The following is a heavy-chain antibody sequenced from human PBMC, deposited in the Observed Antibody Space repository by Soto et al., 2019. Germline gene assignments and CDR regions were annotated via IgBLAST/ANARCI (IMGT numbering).Heavy chain of an antibody. CDR3: SRDAIRTVRGANNWFEP. CDR1: GFTFSNYA. D-gene: IGHD3-10*02. V-gene: IGHV3-23*01. Sequence: EVQLLESGGGLVQPGGTLTLSCAASGFTFSNYAMSWVRQAPGKGLEWVSAISGGGISTYYADTVSGRFTISRDNSRNPLYLRMNRQRAEDTAVYCCSRDAIRTVRGANNWFEPWGQGTLVIVSS. CDR2: ISGGGIST. J-gene: IGHJ5*02.